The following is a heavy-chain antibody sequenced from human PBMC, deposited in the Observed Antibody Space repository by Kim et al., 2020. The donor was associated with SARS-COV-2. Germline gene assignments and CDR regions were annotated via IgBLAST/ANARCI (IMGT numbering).Heavy chain of an antibody. J-gene: IGHJ3*02. Sequence: YYADSVKGRFTISRDNSKNTLYLQMNSLRAEDTAVYYCAREAGTTNAFDIWGQGTMVTVSS. V-gene: IGHV3-33*01. CDR3: AREAGTTNAFDI. D-gene: IGHD1-1*01.